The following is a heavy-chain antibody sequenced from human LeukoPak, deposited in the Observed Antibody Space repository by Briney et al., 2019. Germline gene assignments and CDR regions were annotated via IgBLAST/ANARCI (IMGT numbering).Heavy chain of an antibody. CDR1: GGTFSNYA. Sequence: SVKVSCKASGGTFSNYAISWVRQAPGQGLEWMRGIIPIFGTANYAQKFQGRVTITADKSTSTAYMELSSLRSEDTAVYYCARVRIAAAGTSFDYWGQGTLVTVSS. CDR3: ARVRIAAAGTSFDY. D-gene: IGHD6-13*01. CDR2: IIPIFGTA. V-gene: IGHV1-69*06. J-gene: IGHJ4*02.